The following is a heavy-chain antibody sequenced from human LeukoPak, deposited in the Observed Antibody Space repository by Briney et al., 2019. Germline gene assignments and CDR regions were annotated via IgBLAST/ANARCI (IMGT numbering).Heavy chain of an antibody. Sequence: ASVKVSCKASGYTFTGYYMHWVRQAPGQGLEWMGWINPNSGGTNYAQKFQGRVTMTRDTSISTAYMELSRLRSDDAAVYYCARDRGTPDYYDTSGYDYWGQGTLVTVSS. V-gene: IGHV1-2*02. CDR1: GYTFTGYY. CDR3: ARDRGTPDYYDTSGYDY. D-gene: IGHD3-22*01. J-gene: IGHJ4*02. CDR2: INPNSGGT.